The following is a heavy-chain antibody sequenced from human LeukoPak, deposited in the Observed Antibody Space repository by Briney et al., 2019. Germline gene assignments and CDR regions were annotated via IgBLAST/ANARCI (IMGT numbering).Heavy chain of an antibody. D-gene: IGHD2-2*01. CDR1: GFTFSSDN. J-gene: IGHJ4*02. CDR2: ISYSSGAR. V-gene: IGHV3-48*01. CDR3: ARAYCSSTSCFG. Sequence: PGGSLRLSCAASGFTFSSDNMNWVRQAPGKGLEWVSSISYSSGARYYADPVKGRFTISRDNFKVSLHLQMDSLRAEDTAIYYCARAYCSSTSCFGWGQGTLVTVSS.